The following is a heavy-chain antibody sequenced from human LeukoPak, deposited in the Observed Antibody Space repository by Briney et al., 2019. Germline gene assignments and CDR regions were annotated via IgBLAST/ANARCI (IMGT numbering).Heavy chain of an antibody. CDR1: GGTFNNYG. CDR2: IIPIFGTS. Sequence: AASVKVSCKASGGTFNNYGISWVRRAPGQGLEWMGRIIPIFGTSNYAQKFQGRVTITADKSTGTAYMEVSSLRSEDTAMYYCARVVPVAMTEYYHYYMDVWGKGTTVTVSS. D-gene: IGHD2-2*01. CDR3: ARVVPVAMTEYYHYYMDV. V-gene: IGHV1-69*06. J-gene: IGHJ6*03.